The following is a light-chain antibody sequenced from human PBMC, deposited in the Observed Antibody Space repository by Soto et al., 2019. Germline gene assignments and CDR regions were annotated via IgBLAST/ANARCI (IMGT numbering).Light chain of an antibody. CDR3: HQFANTPRT. J-gene: IGKJ1*01. CDR2: GAS. CDR1: QSVDRNY. V-gene: IGKV3-20*01. Sequence: EIVLTQSPGTLSLSPGESDTLSCRASQSVDRNYLAWFQQKPGQAPRLLIDGASSRATGIPPRFSGSGSGTEFLLTISALEPEDFAVYYCHQFANTPRTFGQGTKVERK.